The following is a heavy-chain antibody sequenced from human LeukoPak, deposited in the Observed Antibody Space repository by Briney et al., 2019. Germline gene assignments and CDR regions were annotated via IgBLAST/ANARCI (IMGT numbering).Heavy chain of an antibody. Sequence: PGGSLRLSYTASGFTFADYALNWVRQAPGKGLEWVGFIRSKAYGGTTEYAASVRGRFSISRDDSKSIAYLQMNSLKTEDTAVYYCTSNSDSSGYYSAYWGQGTLVTVSS. J-gene: IGHJ4*02. D-gene: IGHD3-22*01. CDR1: GFTFADYA. CDR2: IRSKAYGGTT. V-gene: IGHV3-49*04. CDR3: TSNSDSSGYYSAY.